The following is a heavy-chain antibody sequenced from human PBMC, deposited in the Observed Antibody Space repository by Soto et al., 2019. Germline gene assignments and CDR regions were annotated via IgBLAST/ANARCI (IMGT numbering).Heavy chain of an antibody. CDR2: IYYSGST. V-gene: IGHV4-59*01. CDR3: ARVYDFWSGQSPYYGMDV. D-gene: IGHD3-3*01. CDR1: GGSISSYY. J-gene: IGHJ6*02. Sequence: QVQLQESGPGLVKPSETLSLTCTVSGGSISSYYWSWIRQPPGKGLEWIGYIYYSGSTNYNPSLKRRVTISVDTSKNQFSLKLSSVTAADTAVYYCARVYDFWSGQSPYYGMDVWGQGTTVTVSS.